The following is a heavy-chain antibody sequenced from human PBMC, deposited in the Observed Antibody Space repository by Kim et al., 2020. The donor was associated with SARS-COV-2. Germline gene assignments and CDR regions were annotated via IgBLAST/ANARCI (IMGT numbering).Heavy chain of an antibody. V-gene: IGHV1-18*04. Sequence: ASVKVSCKASGYTFTSYGISWVRQAPGQGLEWMGWISAYNGNTNYAQKLQGRVTMTTDTSTSTAYMELRSLRSDDTAVYYCARDISRVFYYYGMDVWGQGTTVTVSS. D-gene: IGHD6-6*01. CDR1: GYTFTSYG. CDR2: ISAYNGNT. J-gene: IGHJ6*02. CDR3: ARDISRVFYYYGMDV.